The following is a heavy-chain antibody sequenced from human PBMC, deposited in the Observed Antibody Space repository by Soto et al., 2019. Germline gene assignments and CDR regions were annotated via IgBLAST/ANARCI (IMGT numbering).Heavy chain of an antibody. V-gene: IGHV1-3*01. D-gene: IGHD6-13*01. J-gene: IGHJ4*02. Sequence: ASVKVSCKASGYTFTNYAMHWVRQAPGQRLEWMGWINAGNGNTKYSQKFQGRVTITRDTSASTAYMELSSLRSEDTAVYYCARGIAPYYFDYWGQGTLVTVSS. CDR3: ARGIAPYYFDY. CDR1: GYTFTNYA. CDR2: INAGNGNT.